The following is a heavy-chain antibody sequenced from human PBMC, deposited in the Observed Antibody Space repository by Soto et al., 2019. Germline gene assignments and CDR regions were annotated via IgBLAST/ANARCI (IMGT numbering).Heavy chain of an antibody. CDR1: GGSISSGDYY. CDR2: ISYSAIA. Sequence: SETLSLTCTVSGGSISSGDYYWSWIRQPPGKGLEWIGSISYSAIAFYNPSLESRVTISVDTSKNQFSLKLNSVTETDTAVYYCARVKVGDLFRFNWFFDLWGRGTLVTASS. CDR3: ARVKVGDLFRFNWFFDL. D-gene: IGHD3-3*01. V-gene: IGHV4-39*01. J-gene: IGHJ2*01.